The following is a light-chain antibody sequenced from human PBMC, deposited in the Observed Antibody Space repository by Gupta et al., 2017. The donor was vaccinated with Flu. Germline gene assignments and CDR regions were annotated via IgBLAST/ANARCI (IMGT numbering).Light chain of an antibody. CDR3: SSYTNSSTPPYVV. Sequence: QSALTQPASLSGSPGQSITISCTGTSTDVGGYNYFSWYQQHPGKAPKLMIYEFSNPPSGVSNRFSGSKSGNTASLTLSGLQAEDEADYYCSSYTNSSTPPYVVFGGGTKLTVL. J-gene: IGLJ2*01. CDR2: EFS. CDR1: STDVGGYNY. V-gene: IGLV2-14*01.